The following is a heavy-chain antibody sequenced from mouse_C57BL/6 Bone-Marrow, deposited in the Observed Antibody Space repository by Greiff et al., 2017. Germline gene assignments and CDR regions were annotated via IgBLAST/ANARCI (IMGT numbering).Heavy chain of an antibody. D-gene: IGHD3-3*01. Sequence: QVQLQQSGAELVRPGASVTLSCKASGYTFTDYEMHWVKQTPVHGLEWIGAIDPETGGTAYNQKFKGKAILTADKSSSTAYMQLRSLTSEDSAVYSCTRRGHYFDYWGQGTTLTVSS. CDR1: GYTFTDYE. V-gene: IGHV1-15*01. CDR2: IDPETGGT. CDR3: TRRGHYFDY. J-gene: IGHJ2*01.